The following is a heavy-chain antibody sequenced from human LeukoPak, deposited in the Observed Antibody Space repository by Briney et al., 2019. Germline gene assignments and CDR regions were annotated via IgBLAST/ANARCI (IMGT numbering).Heavy chain of an antibody. CDR1: GFTFSSYG. V-gene: IGHV3-30*02. J-gene: IGHJ4*02. Sequence: GGSLRLSCAASGFTFSSYGMHWVRQAPGKGLEWVAFIRYDGSNKYYADSVKGRFTISRDNSKNTLYLQMNSLRAEDTAVYYCAKDLSGPNFDWLYLEDYWGQGTLVTVSS. D-gene: IGHD3-9*01. CDR2: IRYDGSNK. CDR3: AKDLSGPNFDWLYLEDY.